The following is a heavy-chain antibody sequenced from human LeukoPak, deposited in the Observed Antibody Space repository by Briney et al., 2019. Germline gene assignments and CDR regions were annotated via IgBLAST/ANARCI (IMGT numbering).Heavy chain of an antibody. J-gene: IGHJ4*02. CDR1: GFTFGDYA. D-gene: IGHD3-3*01. V-gene: IGHV3-49*03. CDR3: TRGDFWSGSDRRELDY. CDR2: IRSKAYGGTT. Sequence: PGGSLRLSCTASGFTFGDYAMSWFRQAPGKGLEWVGFIRSKAYGGTTEYAASVKGRFTISRDDSKSIAYLQMNSLKTEDTAVYYCTRGDFWSGSDRRELDYWGQGTLVTVSS.